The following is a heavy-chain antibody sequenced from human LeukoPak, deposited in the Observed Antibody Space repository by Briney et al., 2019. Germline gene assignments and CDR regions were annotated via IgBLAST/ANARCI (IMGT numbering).Heavy chain of an antibody. CDR3: ARDMTHPVGPSGFDP. CDR1: GGSISSYY. CDR2: IYYSGST. D-gene: IGHD2-2*01. Sequence: SETLSLTCTVSGGSISSYYWSWIRQPPGKGLEWIGYIYYSGSTNYNPSLKSRVTISVDTSKNQFSLKLSSVTAADTAVYYCARDMTHPVGPSGFDPWGQGTLVTVSS. V-gene: IGHV4-59*01. J-gene: IGHJ5*02.